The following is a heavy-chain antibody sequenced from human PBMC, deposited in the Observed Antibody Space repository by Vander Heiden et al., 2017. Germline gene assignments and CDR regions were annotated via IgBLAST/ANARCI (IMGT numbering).Heavy chain of an antibody. CDR1: GFTFDDYA. Sequence: EVQLVESGGGLVQPGRSLRLSCAASGFTFDDYAMHWVRQAPGKGLEWVSGISWNSDSMDYADSVKGRFTISRDSAKNSLYLQMSSLRAEDTALYYCARDAHYDILTGYVDYWGQGTLVTVSS. CDR2: ISWNSDSM. CDR3: ARDAHYDILTGYVDY. V-gene: IGHV3-9*01. J-gene: IGHJ4*02. D-gene: IGHD3-9*01.